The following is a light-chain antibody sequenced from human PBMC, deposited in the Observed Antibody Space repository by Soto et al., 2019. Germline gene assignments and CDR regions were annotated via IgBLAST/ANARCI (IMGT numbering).Light chain of an antibody. J-gene: IGLJ1*01. CDR2: LEGSGSY. CDR1: SGHSTYI. V-gene: IGLV4-60*02. CDR3: ETWDTNTRV. Sequence: QPVLAQSSSASASLGSSVKLTCTLSSGHSTYIIAWHQQQPGKAPRYLMNLEGSGSYNKGSGVPDRFPGSSSGADRYLTISNLQFEDEADYYCETWDTNTRVFGTGTKVTVL.